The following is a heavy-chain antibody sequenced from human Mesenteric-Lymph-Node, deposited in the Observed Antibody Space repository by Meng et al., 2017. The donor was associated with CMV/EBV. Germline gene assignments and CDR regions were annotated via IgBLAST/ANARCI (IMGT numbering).Heavy chain of an antibody. J-gene: IGHJ4*02. CDR2: ITSSSAST. CDR1: GFTVSSYA. Sequence: RLSCAGSGFTVSSYAMSWVRQAPGKGLEWVSGITSSSASTYYADSVKGRFTISRDNSKNTLYLQMNSLRAEDTAVYDCVSGRDYFDYWGQGILVTVSS. D-gene: IGHD2-15*01. CDR3: VSGRDYFDY. V-gene: IGHV3-23*01.